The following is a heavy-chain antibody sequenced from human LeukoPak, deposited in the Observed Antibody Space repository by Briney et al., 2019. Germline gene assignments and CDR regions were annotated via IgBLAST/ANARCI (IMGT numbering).Heavy chain of an antibody. J-gene: IGHJ6*02. CDR3: ASRYGMDV. CDR2: INHSGST. V-gene: IGHV4-34*01. CDR1: GGSFSGYY. Sequence: SETLSLTCAVYGGSFSGYYWSWIRQPPGKGLEWIGEINHSGSTNYNPSLKSRVTISVDTSKNQFSLKLSSVTAADTAVYYCASRYGMDVWGQGATVTVSS.